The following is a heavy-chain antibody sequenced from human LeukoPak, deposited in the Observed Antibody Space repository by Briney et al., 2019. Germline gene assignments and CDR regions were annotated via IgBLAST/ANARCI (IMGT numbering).Heavy chain of an antibody. CDR2: IFYSGST. CDR1: GGSISSHY. V-gene: IGHV4-59*11. D-gene: IGHD6-19*01. Sequence: SETLSLTCSVSGGSISSHYLTWIRQPPGKGLEWIGNIFYSGSTNYNPSLKSRVTISVDTSENQFSLKLSSVTAADTAVYYCARDPTAVAGTSYWYFDLWGRGTLVTVSS. CDR3: ARDPTAVAGTSYWYFDL. J-gene: IGHJ2*01.